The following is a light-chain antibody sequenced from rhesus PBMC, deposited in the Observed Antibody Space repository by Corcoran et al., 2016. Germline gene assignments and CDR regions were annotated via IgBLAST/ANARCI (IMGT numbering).Light chain of an antibody. J-gene: IGKJ1*01. CDR2: GAA. CDR3: QQYNNWKWT. Sequence: EIVMTQSPATLSLSPGERATLSCRASQSVSSYVAWYQQKPGQAPRLLIYGAASMATGLPDRFSGSGSGTDFTLIISSLEPEDVGVYYCQQYNNWKWTFGQGTKVEIK. V-gene: IGKV3S9*01. CDR1: QSVSSY.